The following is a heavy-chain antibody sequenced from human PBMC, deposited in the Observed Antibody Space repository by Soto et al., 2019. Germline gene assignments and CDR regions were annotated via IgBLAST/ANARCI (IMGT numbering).Heavy chain of an antibody. Sequence: ASVKVSCKASGYTFTSYGISWVRQAPGRGLEWMGWISAYNGNTNYAQKLQGRVTMTTDTSTSTAYMELRSLRSDDTAVYYCAREVGDEENYVAHYYYMDVWGQGTTVTVSS. J-gene: IGHJ6*03. CDR3: AREVGDEENYVAHYYYMDV. D-gene: IGHD3-10*01. V-gene: IGHV1-18*01. CDR1: GYTFTSYG. CDR2: ISAYNGNT.